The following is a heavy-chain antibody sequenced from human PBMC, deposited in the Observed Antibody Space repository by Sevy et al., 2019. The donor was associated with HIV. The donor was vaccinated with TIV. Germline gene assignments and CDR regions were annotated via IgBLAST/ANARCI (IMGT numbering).Heavy chain of an antibody. D-gene: IGHD3-22*01. V-gene: IGHV3-48*02. CDR2: ISRTSSTI. Sequence: GGSLSLSCAASGFTFSSYSMNWVRQAPGKGLEWVSYISRTSSTIYYADSVKGRFTISRDNAKNSLYLQMNSLRDEDTAVYYCAREGTYYDSSGYQYYFDYWGQGTLVTVSS. CDR3: AREGTYYDSSGYQYYFDY. CDR1: GFTFSSYS. J-gene: IGHJ4*02.